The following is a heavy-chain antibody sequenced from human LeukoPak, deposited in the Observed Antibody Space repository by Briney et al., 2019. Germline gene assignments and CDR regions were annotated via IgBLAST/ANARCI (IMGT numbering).Heavy chain of an antibody. CDR3: AREYCSNGVCHQHYFDY. CDR1: GFTFSSYG. CDR2: ISYDGNNK. V-gene: IGHV3-30*03. J-gene: IGHJ4*02. D-gene: IGHD2-8*01. Sequence: GRSLRLSCAASGFTFSSYGMHWVRQAPGKGLEWVALISYDGNNKYYADSVKGRFTISRDNSENTLYLQMSSLRAEDTAVYYCAREYCSNGVCHQHYFDYWGQGTLVTVSS.